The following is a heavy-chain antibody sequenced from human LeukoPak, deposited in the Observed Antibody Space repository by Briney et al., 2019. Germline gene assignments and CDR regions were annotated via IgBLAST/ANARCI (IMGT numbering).Heavy chain of an antibody. J-gene: IGHJ6*02. Sequence: ASVKVSCKASGYTFTSYGISWVRQAPGQGLEWMGWISAYNGNTNYAQKLQGRVTMTTDTSTSTAYMELRSLRSDDTAVYYCARDIVVVPAAYQTIYYYGMDVWGQGTTVTVSS. CDR1: GYTFTSYG. CDR3: ARDIVVVPAAYQTIYYYGMDV. CDR2: ISAYNGNT. V-gene: IGHV1-18*01. D-gene: IGHD2-2*01.